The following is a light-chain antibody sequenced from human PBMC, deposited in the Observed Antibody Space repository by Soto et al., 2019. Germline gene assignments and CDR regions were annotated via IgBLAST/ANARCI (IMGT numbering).Light chain of an antibody. V-gene: IGKV3-15*01. Sequence: EIVMTQSPATLSVSPGERATLSCRASQSVDSNLAWYQHKPGQAPRLLIFGASTRATGIPARFSGSGSETEFTLTISSLQSEDSAFYYCQQYNNLPPTFGQGTKVDIK. CDR2: GAS. CDR3: QQYNNLPPT. J-gene: IGKJ1*01. CDR1: QSVDSN.